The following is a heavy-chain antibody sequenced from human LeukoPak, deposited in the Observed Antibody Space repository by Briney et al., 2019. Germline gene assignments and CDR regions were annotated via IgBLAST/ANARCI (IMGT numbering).Heavy chain of an antibody. D-gene: IGHD3-22*01. CDR2: LRSDETDH. CDR3: GKHDSSSYY. J-gene: IGHJ4*02. Sequence: GSLRLSCAASGFIFSTYGVHWVRKAPGKGLEWVAFLRSDETDHHYADSVQGRFTISRDNSKSTLFLQMNSLRAEDTAVYYCGKHDSSSYYWGQGTLVTVSS. CDR1: GFIFSTYG. V-gene: IGHV3-30*02.